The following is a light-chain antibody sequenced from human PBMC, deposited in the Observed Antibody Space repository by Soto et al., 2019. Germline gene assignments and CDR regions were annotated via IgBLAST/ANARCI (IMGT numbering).Light chain of an antibody. CDR2: GAS. V-gene: IGKV1-39*01. CDR1: QSINRF. J-gene: IGKJ1*01. Sequence: DIQMTQSPSSLSASVGDRVSITCRAGQSINRFLNWYQQKPGKAPKLLIYGASSFQSGVPSRFRGSGSGTDFTLTISSLQPEDFANYYCQQSYSSPQTCGQGTKVEIK. CDR3: QQSYSSPQT.